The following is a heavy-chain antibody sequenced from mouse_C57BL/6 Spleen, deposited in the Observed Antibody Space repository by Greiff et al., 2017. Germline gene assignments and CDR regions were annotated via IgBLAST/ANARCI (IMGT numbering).Heavy chain of an antibody. CDR2: ISSGSSTN. D-gene: IGHD1-1*01. Sequence: EVKLVESGGGLVKPGGSLKLSCAASGFTFSDYGMHWVRQAPEKGLEWVAYISSGSSTNYYADTVKGGFTISRYNDKNTLYLQSTSLRSEDTAMYYCANSSSYRYFDVWGTGTTVTVSS. J-gene: IGHJ1*03. CDR1: GFTFSDYG. CDR3: ANSSSYRYFDV. V-gene: IGHV5-17*01.